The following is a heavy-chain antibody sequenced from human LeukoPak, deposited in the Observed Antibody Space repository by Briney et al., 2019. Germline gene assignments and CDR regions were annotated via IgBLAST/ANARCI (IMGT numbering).Heavy chain of an antibody. Sequence: SETLSLTCTVSSVSLTNYYWSWIRQPPGKGLEWIGYIFFSGTTNYNPSLKSRVTISVDTSKNQFSLKLSSVTAADTAVYYCARVTSITIFGVVPGGFDPWGQGTLVTVSS. J-gene: IGHJ5*02. D-gene: IGHD3-3*01. CDR1: SVSLTNYY. CDR2: IFFSGTT. V-gene: IGHV4-59*12. CDR3: ARVTSITIFGVVPGGFDP.